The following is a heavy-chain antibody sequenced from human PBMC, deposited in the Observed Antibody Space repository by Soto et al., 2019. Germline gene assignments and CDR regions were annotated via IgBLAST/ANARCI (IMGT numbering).Heavy chain of an antibody. CDR1: GFTFSSYS. Sequence: GGSLRLSCAASGFTFSSYSINWVRQAPGKGLEWVSYISSSSSTIYYADSVKGRFTISRDNAKNSLYLQMNSLRDEDTAVYYCARDPILAVAGTYYYYGMDVWGQGTTVTVSS. CDR3: ARDPILAVAGTYYYYGMDV. J-gene: IGHJ6*02. V-gene: IGHV3-48*02. D-gene: IGHD6-19*01. CDR2: ISSSSSTI.